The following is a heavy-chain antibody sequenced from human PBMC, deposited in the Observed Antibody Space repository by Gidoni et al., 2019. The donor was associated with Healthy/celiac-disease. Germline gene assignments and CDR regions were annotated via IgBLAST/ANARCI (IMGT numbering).Heavy chain of an antibody. CDR1: GFTFSSYG. D-gene: IGHD5-18*01. Sequence: QVQLVESGGGVVQPGRSLRLSCAASGFTFSSYGMHWVRQAPGKGLEWVAVISYDGSNKYYADSVKGRFTISRDNSKNTLYLQMNSLRAEDTAVYYCAKDFRGYSYGYADAFDIWGQGTMVTVSS. CDR3: AKDFRGYSYGYADAFDI. J-gene: IGHJ3*02. CDR2: ISYDGSNK. V-gene: IGHV3-30*18.